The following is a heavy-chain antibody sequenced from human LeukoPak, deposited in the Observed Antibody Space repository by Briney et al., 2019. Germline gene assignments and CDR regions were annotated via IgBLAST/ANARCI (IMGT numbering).Heavy chain of an antibody. D-gene: IGHD6-13*01. CDR2: IYYSGST. Sequence: PSETLSLTCTVSGGSISSSSYYWGWIRQPPGKGLEWIGSIYYSGSTYYNPSLKSRVTISVDTSKNQSSLKLSSVTAADTAVYYCARHTAAGTATLDYWGQGTLVTVSS. CDR1: GGSISSSSYY. V-gene: IGHV4-39*01. J-gene: IGHJ4*02. CDR3: ARHTAAGTATLDY.